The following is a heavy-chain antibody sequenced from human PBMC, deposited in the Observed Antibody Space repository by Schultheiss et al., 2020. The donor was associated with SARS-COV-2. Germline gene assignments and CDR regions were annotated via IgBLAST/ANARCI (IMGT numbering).Heavy chain of an antibody. D-gene: IGHD3-22*01. CDR3: ASLDSSGYYSAYY. Sequence: GGSLRLSCAASGFTFSSYWMHWVRQAPGKGLEWVSHILSSGSYTNYADSVKGRFTISRDNSKNTLYLQMNSLRAEDTAVYYCASLDSSGYYSAYYWGQGTLVTVSS. CDR1: GFTFSSYW. CDR2: ILSSGSYT. V-gene: IGHV3-21*05. J-gene: IGHJ4*02.